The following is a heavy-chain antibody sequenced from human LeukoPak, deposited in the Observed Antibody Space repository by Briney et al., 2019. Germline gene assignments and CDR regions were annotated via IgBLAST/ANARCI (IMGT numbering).Heavy chain of an antibody. D-gene: IGHD2-15*01. CDR2: IGTAGDT. V-gene: IGHV3-13*01. CDR3: ARRLAATPGDDTFDI. Sequence: PGGSLRLSCAASGFTFSSYDMHRVRQATGKGLEWVSAIGTAGDTYYPGSVKGRFTISRENAKNSLYLQMNSLRAGDTAVYYCARRLAATPGDDTFDIWGQGTMVTVSS. J-gene: IGHJ3*02. CDR1: GFTFSSYD.